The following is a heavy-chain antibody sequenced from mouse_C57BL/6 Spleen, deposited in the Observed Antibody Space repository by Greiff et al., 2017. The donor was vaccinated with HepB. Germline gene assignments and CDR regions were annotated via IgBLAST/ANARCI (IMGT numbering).Heavy chain of an antibody. D-gene: IGHD2-13*01. J-gene: IGHJ3*01. Sequence: QVQLQQSGAELARPGASVKLSCQASGYTFTSYGISWVKQRTGQGLEWIGEIYPRSGNTYYNEKFKGKATLTADKSSSTAYMELRSLTSEDSAVYFCAREEDGDHGFAYWGQGTLVTVSA. CDR3: AREEDGDHGFAY. CDR2: IYPRSGNT. V-gene: IGHV1-81*01. CDR1: GYTFTSYG.